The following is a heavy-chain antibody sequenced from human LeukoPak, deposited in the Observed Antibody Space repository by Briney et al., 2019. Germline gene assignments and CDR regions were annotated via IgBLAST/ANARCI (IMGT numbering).Heavy chain of an antibody. CDR3: ARGSSGYDYAFDI. CDR2: IYSSGST. CDR1: GGSISSYH. J-gene: IGHJ3*02. V-gene: IGHV4-59*01. Sequence: SETLSLTCTVSGGSISSYHWSWIRQPPGKGLQRIGFIYSSGSTNYNPSLKSRVTISLDTSKNQFSLRVSSVTSADTAVYYCARGSSGYDYAFDIWGQGTMVTVSS. D-gene: IGHD5-12*01.